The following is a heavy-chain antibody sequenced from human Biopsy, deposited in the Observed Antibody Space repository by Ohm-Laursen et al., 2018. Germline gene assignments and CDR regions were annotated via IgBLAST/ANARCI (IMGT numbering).Heavy chain of an antibody. CDR1: GGSISSYY. D-gene: IGHD6-19*01. Sequence: SDTLSLTCIVSGGSISSYYWSWIRQPPGKGLEWIGYIDYRGSTKYNPSLRSRVTMSIDTSRNQFSLKLSSVTAADTAVYYCATTTMDTSGWFGNYFDSWGQGTLVTVSA. CDR3: ATTTMDTSGWFGNYFDS. CDR2: IDYRGST. V-gene: IGHV4-59*07. J-gene: IGHJ4*02.